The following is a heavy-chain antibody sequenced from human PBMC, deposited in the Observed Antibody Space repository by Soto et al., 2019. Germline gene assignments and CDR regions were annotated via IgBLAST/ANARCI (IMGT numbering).Heavy chain of an antibody. J-gene: IGHJ6*02. Sequence: SETLSLTCAVYGGSLSGYYWSWIRQPPGKELEWIGYIYYSGSTNYNPSLKSRVTISVDTSKNQFSLKLSSVTAADTAVYYCARVGDSNPLYYYYGMDVWGQGTTVTVSS. CDR1: GGSLSGYY. CDR2: IYYSGST. V-gene: IGHV4-59*01. CDR3: ARVGDSNPLYYYYGMDV. D-gene: IGHD4-4*01.